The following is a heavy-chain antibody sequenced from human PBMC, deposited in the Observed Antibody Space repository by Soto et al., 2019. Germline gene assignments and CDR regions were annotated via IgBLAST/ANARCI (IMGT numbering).Heavy chain of an antibody. V-gene: IGHV4-59*08. CDR2: IYYSGST. CDR1: GGSISSYY. D-gene: IGHD3-10*01. Sequence: QVQLQESGPGLVKPSETLSLTCTVSGGSISSYYWSWIRQPPGKGLEWIGYIYYSGSTNYNPSLTSRVTISVDTSKNQFSLKLSSVTAADTAVYYCARQFVGPYGSGSYFEYWGQGTLVTVSS. J-gene: IGHJ4*02. CDR3: ARQFVGPYGSGSYFEY.